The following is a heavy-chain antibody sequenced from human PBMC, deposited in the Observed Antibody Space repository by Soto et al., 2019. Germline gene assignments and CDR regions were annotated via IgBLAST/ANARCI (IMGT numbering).Heavy chain of an antibody. V-gene: IGHV3-66*01. CDR2: IYSGGST. Sequence: EVQLVESGGGLVQPGGSPRLSCAASGFTVSSNYMSWVRQAPGKGLEWVSVIYSGGSTYYADSVKGRFTISRDNSKNTLYLQMNSLRAEDTAVYYCARDLSYGDYALDYWGQGTLVTVSS. J-gene: IGHJ4*02. D-gene: IGHD4-17*01. CDR1: GFTVSSNY. CDR3: ARDLSYGDYALDY.